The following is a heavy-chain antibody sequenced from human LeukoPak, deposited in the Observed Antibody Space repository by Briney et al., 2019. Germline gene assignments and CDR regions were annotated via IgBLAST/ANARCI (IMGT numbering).Heavy chain of an antibody. J-gene: IGHJ4*02. CDR2: IGTAGDT. CDR1: GFTFSSYD. Sequence: GGSLRLSCTASGFTFSSYDMHWVRQGTGKGLEWVSAIGTAGDTYYGGSVKGRFTISRENAKNSLYLQMNSLRAGDTAVYYCARVAAAGKGFDHWGQGALVTVSS. D-gene: IGHD6-13*01. CDR3: ARVAAAGKGFDH. V-gene: IGHV3-13*01.